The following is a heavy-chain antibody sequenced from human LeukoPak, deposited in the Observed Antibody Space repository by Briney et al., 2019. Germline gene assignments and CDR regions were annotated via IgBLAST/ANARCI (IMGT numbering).Heavy chain of an antibody. CDR3: TREYYYGSGSYYNGY. Sequence: PGGSLRLSCAASGFNFRRYWMKWVRQAPGKGLEWVANIKQDGREKYYVDSVKGRFTISRDNAKNSLYLQMNSLRAEDTAVYYCTREYYYGSGSYYNGYWGQGTLVTVSS. V-gene: IGHV3-7*04. J-gene: IGHJ4*02. D-gene: IGHD3-10*01. CDR2: IKQDGREK. CDR1: GFNFRRYW.